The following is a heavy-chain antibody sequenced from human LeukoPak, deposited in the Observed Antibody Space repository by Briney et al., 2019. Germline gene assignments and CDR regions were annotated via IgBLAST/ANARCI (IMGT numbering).Heavy chain of an antibody. Sequence: PGGSLRLSCAASGFTFSSYSMNWVRQAPGKGLEWIAYITGNSAAIYYADSVKGRFTISRDNSKNTLYLQMNSLRAEDTAVYYCAKNWDRRYYSKLFDPWGQGTLVTVSS. D-gene: IGHD2-15*01. J-gene: IGHJ5*02. CDR3: AKNWDRRYYSKLFDP. V-gene: IGHV3-48*01. CDR1: GFTFSSYS. CDR2: ITGNSAAI.